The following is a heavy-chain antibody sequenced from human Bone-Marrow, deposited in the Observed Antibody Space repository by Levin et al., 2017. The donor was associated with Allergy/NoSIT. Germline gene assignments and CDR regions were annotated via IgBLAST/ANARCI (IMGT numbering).Heavy chain of an antibody. J-gene: IGHJ4*02. V-gene: IGHV3-30-3*01. Sequence: PGGSLRLSCAASGFTFSSYAMHWVRQAPGKGLEWVAVISYDGSNKYYADSVKGRFTISRDNSKNTLYLQMNSLRAEDTAVYYCARDRETYYYGSGSYLDYWGQGTLVTVSS. CDR3: ARDRETYYYGSGSYLDY. CDR2: ISYDGSNK. D-gene: IGHD3-10*01. CDR1: GFTFSSYA.